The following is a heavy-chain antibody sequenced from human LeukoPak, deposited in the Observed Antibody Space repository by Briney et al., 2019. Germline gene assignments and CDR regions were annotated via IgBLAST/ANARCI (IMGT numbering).Heavy chain of an antibody. V-gene: IGHV1-69*13. Sequence: GASVKVSCKASGGTFSSYAISWVRQAPGQGLEWMGGIIPIFGTANYAQKFQGRVTITADESTRTAYMELSSLRSEDTAVYYCARDRGDILTGLFDYWGQGTLVTVSS. CDR3: ARDRGDILTGLFDY. CDR1: GGTFSSYA. J-gene: IGHJ4*02. CDR2: IIPIFGTA. D-gene: IGHD3-9*01.